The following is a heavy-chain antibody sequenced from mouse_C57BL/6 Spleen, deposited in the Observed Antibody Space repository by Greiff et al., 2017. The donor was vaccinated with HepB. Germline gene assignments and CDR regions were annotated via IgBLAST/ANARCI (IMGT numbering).Heavy chain of an antibody. CDR2: IHPNSGST. J-gene: IGHJ3*01. V-gene: IGHV1-64*01. D-gene: IGHD1-1*01. CDR3: ARSLITTVGATS. CDR1: GYTFTSYW. Sequence: QVQLQQPGAELVKPGASVKLSCKASGYTFTSYWMHWVKQRPGQGLEWIGMIHPNSGSTNYNEKFKSKATLTVDKSSSTAYMQLSSLTSEDSAVYYCARSLITTVGATSWGQGTLVTVSA.